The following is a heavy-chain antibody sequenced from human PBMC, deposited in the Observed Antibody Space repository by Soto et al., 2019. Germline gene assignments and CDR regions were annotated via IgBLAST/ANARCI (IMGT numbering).Heavy chain of an antibody. CDR1: RVSMSDYF. D-gene: IGHD7-27*01. CDR2: IYYSGYT. CDR3: ARRWGRTFDY. J-gene: IGHJ4*02. V-gene: IGHV4-38-2*02. Sequence: SETLSLTCTVSRVSMSDYFWSWIRQPPGKGLEWIGSIYYSGYTYYNPSLKSRVTISVDTSKNQFSLKLSSVTAADTAVYYCARRWGRTFDYWGQGTLVTVSS.